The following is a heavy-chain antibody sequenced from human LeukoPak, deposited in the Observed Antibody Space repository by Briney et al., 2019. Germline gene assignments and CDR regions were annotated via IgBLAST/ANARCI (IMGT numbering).Heavy chain of an antibody. D-gene: IGHD6-13*01. CDR1: GLTLSSYS. CDR2: ISSSSSYI. Sequence: GGSLRLSCAASGLTLSSYSMNWVRQAPGKGLEWVSSISSSSSYIYYADSVKGRFTISRDNAKNSLYLQMNSLRAEDTAVYYCARGALAAAGTWFDPWGQGTLVTVSS. CDR3: ARGALAAAGTWFDP. V-gene: IGHV3-21*01. J-gene: IGHJ5*02.